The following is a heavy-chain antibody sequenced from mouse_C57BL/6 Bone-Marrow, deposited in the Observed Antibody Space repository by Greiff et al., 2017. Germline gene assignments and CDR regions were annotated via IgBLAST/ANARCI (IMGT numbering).Heavy chain of an antibody. J-gene: IGHJ3*01. CDR3: AGYYGNLAWFAY. D-gene: IGHD2-1*01. Sequence: QVQLKQSGAELVKPGASVKMSCKASGYTFTSYWITWVKQRPGQGLEWIGDIYPGSGSTNYNEKFKSKATLTVDTSSSTAYMQLSSLTSEDSAVYYCAGYYGNLAWFAYWGQGTLVTVSA. V-gene: IGHV1-55*01. CDR2: IYPGSGST. CDR1: GYTFTSYW.